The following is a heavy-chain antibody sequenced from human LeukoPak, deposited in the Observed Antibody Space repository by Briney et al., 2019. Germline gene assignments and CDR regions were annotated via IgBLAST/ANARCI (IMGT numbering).Heavy chain of an antibody. CDR2: VCYSGST. CDR3: VRPLSSGVTPDAFDV. D-gene: IGHD3-10*01. J-gene: IGHJ3*01. Sequence: PSETLSLTCTVSGGSISSGNYCWGWIRQPPGKGLEWIGSVCYSGSTYYNPSLKSRVTISVDTSKNQFSLNLSSVTAADTAVYYCVRPLSSGVTPDAFDVWGQGTMVTVSS. CDR1: GGSISSGNYC. V-gene: IGHV4-39*01.